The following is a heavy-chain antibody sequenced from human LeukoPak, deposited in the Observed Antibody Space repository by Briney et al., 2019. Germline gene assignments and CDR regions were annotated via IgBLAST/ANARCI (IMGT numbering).Heavy chain of an antibody. D-gene: IGHD1-26*01. CDR2: IYPNDSDT. CDR1: GYSFTSYW. Sequence: GESLKISCKGSGYSFTSYWIGWVRQMPGKGLEWMGIIYPNDSDTRYSPSFQGQVTISVDRSISTAYLQWSSLTASDSATYYCAKAYSGSYSRAFDVWGQGTMVTVSS. J-gene: IGHJ3*01. V-gene: IGHV5-51*01. CDR3: AKAYSGSYSRAFDV.